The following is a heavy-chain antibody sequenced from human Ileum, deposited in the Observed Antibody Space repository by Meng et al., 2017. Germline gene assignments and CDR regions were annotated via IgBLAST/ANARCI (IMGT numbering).Heavy chain of an antibody. CDR3: AASLDGKRFDP. D-gene: IGHD1-26*01. CDR1: GGSISSGDYY. Sequence: VQLQESGPGLVKSSQTLSLTCTVSGGSISSGDYYWSWIRQPPGKGLEWIGYIFDTGPPSYSPPLRSRLSISMDTSKNQFSLRLTSVSAADTAVYYCAASLDGKRFDPWGQGTLVTVSS. J-gene: IGHJ5*02. V-gene: IGHV4-30-4*01. CDR2: IFDTGPP.